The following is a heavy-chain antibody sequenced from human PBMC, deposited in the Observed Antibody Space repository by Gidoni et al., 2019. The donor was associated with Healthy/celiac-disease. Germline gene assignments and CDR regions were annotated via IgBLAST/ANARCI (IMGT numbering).Heavy chain of an antibody. V-gene: IGHV3-33*01. CDR2: IGYDGSNK. CDR1: GFTFDSYG. J-gene: IGHJ6*03. CDR3: AREWSTEIYYYYYMDV. Sequence: QVPLVESGGGVVQPGRSLRLSCAASGFTFDSYGMHWVRQAPGKGLEWVAVIGYDGSNKYYADSVNGRFTISRDNSKNTLYLQMNSLRAEDTAVYYCAREWSTEIYYYYYMDVWGKGTTVTVTS. D-gene: IGHD4-4*01.